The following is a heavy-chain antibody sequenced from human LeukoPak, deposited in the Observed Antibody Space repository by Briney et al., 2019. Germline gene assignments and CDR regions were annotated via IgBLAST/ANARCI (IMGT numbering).Heavy chain of an antibody. CDR1: GXSISSSSYY. J-gene: IGHJ4*02. CDR2: IYYSGST. V-gene: IGHV4-39*01. Sequence: SETLSLTCTVSGXSISSSSYYWGWIRQHPGRGLEWIGSIYYSGSTYYNPSLKSRVTISVDTSKNQFSLKVSSVTAADTAVYYCARKITVWGSYPRHLSPFDYWGQGILVTVSS. CDR3: ARKITVWGSYPRHLSPFDY. D-gene: IGHD3-16*02.